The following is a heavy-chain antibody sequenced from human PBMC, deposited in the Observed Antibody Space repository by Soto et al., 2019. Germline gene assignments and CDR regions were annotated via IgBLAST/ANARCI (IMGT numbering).Heavy chain of an antibody. CDR1: GYTFTSYD. CDR2: MNPNSGNT. D-gene: IGHD6-19*01. J-gene: IGHJ5*02. CDR3: ARAVGIAVAGTNNWFDP. Sequence: EASVKVSCKASGYTFTSYDINWVRQATGQGLEWMGWMNPNSGNTGYAQKFQGRVTMTRNTSISTAYMELSSLRSEDTAVYYCARAVGIAVAGTNNWFDPWGQGTLVTVSS. V-gene: IGHV1-8*01.